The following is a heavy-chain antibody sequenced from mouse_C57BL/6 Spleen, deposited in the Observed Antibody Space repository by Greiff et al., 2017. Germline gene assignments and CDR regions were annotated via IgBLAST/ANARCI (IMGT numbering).Heavy chain of an antibody. CDR3: ARDPYGNYCYFDY. D-gene: IGHD2-10*02. CDR2: ISYDGSN. J-gene: IGHJ2*01. CDR1: GYSITSGYY. V-gene: IGHV3-6*01. Sequence: EVQRVESGPGLVKPSQSLSLTCSVTGYSITSGYYWNWIRQFPGNKLEWMGYISYDGSNNYNPSLKNRISITRDTSKNQFFLKLNSVTTEDTATYYCARDPYGNYCYFDYWGQGTTLTVSS.